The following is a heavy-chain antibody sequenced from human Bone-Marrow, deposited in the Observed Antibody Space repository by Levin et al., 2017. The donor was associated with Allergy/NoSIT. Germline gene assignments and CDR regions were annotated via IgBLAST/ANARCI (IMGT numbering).Heavy chain of an antibody. V-gene: IGHV3-66*01. J-gene: IGHJ4*02. CDR3: ARNRPETAYGY. CDR2: MYSRGDT. Sequence: GGSLRLSCAASGVTVSNNYMTWVRQPPGKGLELVSLMYSRGDTYYADSVKGRFIIYRDNSKNTVYLQMNSLRTEDTAVYYCARNRPETAYGYWGQGTLVTVSS. D-gene: IGHD1-14*01. CDR1: GVTVSNNY.